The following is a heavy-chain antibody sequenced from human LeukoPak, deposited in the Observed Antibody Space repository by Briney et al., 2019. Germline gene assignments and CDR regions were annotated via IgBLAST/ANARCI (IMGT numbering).Heavy chain of an antibody. Sequence: GGSLRLSCAASGFTFSSYAMSWVRQAPGKGLEWVSAISGSGGSTYYADSVKGRFTISRDNSKNTLYLQMNSLRAEDTAVYYCARDTHTPDIVVVPAYKDAFDIWGQGTMVTVSS. J-gene: IGHJ3*02. CDR3: ARDTHTPDIVVVPAYKDAFDI. CDR2: ISGSGGST. V-gene: IGHV3-23*01. D-gene: IGHD2-2*01. CDR1: GFTFSSYA.